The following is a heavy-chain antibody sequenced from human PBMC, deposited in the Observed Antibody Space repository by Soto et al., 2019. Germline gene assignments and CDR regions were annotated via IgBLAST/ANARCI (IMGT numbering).Heavy chain of an antibody. CDR3: ARDAGYSRSFDP. D-gene: IGHD2-15*01. Sequence: QLQLQESGPGLVKPSETLPLTCTVSGGSIRTSDYHWGWIRQPPGKGLEWIGSISHTGTTYYNPSLRSRATMSVNTPNNQFSLMLTSVTATDTAVYYCARDAGYSRSFDPWGQGTLVTVSS. CDR2: ISHTGTT. CDR1: GGSIRTSDYH. V-gene: IGHV4-39*02. J-gene: IGHJ5*02.